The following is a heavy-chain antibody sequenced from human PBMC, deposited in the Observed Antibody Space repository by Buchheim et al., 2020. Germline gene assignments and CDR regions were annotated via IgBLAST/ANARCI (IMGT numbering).Heavy chain of an antibody. CDR1: GGSFSGFS. CDR2: INHSGSS. D-gene: IGHD4-17*01. CDR3: ARDSTVTTGGMDV. V-gene: IGHV4-34*01. Sequence: QVQLQQWGAGLLKPSETLSLTCAVYGGSFSGFSWSWIRQPPGEGLEWIGQINHSGSSNYNPSLKSRVTISVDTSKNQFPLKLSSVTAADTAVYYCARDSTVTTGGMDVWGQGTT. J-gene: IGHJ6*02.